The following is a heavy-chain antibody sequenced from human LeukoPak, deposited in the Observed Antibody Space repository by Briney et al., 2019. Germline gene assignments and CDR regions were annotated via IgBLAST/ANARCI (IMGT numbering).Heavy chain of an antibody. CDR1: GYSFASYC. D-gene: IGHD1-26*01. CDR3: GMSGDRVPLQDDVFDV. V-gene: IGHV5-51*01. J-gene: IGHJ3*01. Sequence: GESLKISCKVSGYSFASYCIGWVRQMPGKGLEWMGIIYPGDSGPTYSPSFQGQVTISVDKSINTAYLQWSSLQASDTAMYYCGMSGDRVPLQDDVFDVWGQGTMVTVST. CDR2: IYPGDSGP.